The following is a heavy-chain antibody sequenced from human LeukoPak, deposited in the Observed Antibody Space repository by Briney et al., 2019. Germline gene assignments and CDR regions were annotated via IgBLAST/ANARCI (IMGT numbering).Heavy chain of an antibody. D-gene: IGHD3-3*02. CDR2: IGTAGDP. Sequence: GGSLRLSCAASGFTFSSYDMHWVRQATGKGLEWVSAIGTAGDPYYPGSVKGRLTISRENAKNSLYLQMNSLRAGDTAVYYCARGIGAPNAFDIWGQGTMVTVSS. V-gene: IGHV3-13*05. CDR3: ARGIGAPNAFDI. J-gene: IGHJ3*02. CDR1: GFTFSSYD.